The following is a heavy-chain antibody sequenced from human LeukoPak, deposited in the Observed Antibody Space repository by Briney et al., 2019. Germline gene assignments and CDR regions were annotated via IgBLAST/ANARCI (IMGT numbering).Heavy chain of an antibody. Sequence: PGGSLRLSCAGSGFTFSTYGMNWVRQAPGKGLEWVSGVTPSGDPTYYADSVKGRFIISRDNSKNTMYLQMNSLRAEDTGVYYCAKGPFVLVVTPVAGWFAPWGQGTLVIVSS. J-gene: IGHJ5*02. CDR1: GFTFSTYG. CDR3: AKGPFVLVVTPVAGWFAP. V-gene: IGHV3-23*01. D-gene: IGHD2-8*02. CDR2: VTPSGDPT.